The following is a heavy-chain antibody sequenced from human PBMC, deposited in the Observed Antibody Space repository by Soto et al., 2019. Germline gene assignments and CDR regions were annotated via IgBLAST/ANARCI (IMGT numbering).Heavy chain of an antibody. CDR2: IYTADSDT. CDR3: ARRKSGPTYSNNGLDV. V-gene: IGHV5-51*01. Sequence: GESLKISCRGSEFMFSDHWIAWVRQMPEKGLEWMGNIYTADSDTRFNPSFQGQVTISVDKSINTAYLQWSTVKASDTAIYYCARRKSGPTYSNNGLDVWGQGTTVTVSS. J-gene: IGHJ6*02. CDR1: EFMFSDHW. D-gene: IGHD2-15*01.